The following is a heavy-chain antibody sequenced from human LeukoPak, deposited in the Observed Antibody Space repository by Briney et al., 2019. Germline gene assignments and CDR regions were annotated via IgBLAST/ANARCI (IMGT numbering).Heavy chain of an antibody. CDR3: ARRGSGTGYWYFDL. Sequence: GGSLRLSCAASGFTFSDYYMNWIRQAPGKGLEWVSYISSSSSYTNYADSVKGRFTISRDNAKNSLYLQMNSLRAEDTAVYYCARRGSGTGYWYFDLWGRGTLPTVSS. J-gene: IGHJ2*01. V-gene: IGHV3-11*06. CDR2: ISSSSSYT. D-gene: IGHD5-12*01. CDR1: GFTFSDYY.